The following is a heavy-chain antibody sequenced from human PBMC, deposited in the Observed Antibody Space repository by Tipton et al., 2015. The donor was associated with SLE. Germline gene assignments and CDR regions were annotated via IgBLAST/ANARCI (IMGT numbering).Heavy chain of an antibody. CDR2: VYDSGTT. CDR1: GGYITSDIYY. Sequence: TLSLTCFVSGGYITSDIYYWGWIRQPPGKGLEWIGSVYDSGTTYYNPSLKSRVTMSVATSKTQFSLKLRSVTAADTAVYYCARTPYYDSSARYFDYWGQGTLVTVSS. J-gene: IGHJ4*02. D-gene: IGHD3-22*01. V-gene: IGHV4-39*07. CDR3: ARTPYYDSSARYFDY.